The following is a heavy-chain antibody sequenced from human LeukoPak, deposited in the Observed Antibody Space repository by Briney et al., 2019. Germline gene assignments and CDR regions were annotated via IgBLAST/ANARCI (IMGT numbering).Heavy chain of an antibody. CDR3: AREYSSSWDFDY. CDR2: ISSSGSTI. J-gene: IGHJ4*02. V-gene: IGHV3-48*03. Sequence: PGGSLRLSCAASGFTFSSYEMNWVRQAPGKGLEWVSYISSSGSTIYCADSVKGRFTISRDNAKNSLYLQMNSLRAEDTAVYYCAREYSSSWDFDYWGQGTLVTVSS. D-gene: IGHD6-13*01. CDR1: GFTFSSYE.